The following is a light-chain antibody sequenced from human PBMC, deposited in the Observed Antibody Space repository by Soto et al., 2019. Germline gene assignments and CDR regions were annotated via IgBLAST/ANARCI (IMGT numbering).Light chain of an antibody. J-gene: IGKJ5*01. V-gene: IGKV3-15*01. CDR2: DTS. CDR1: PSVSSSY. CDR3: QQYNNWPPIT. Sequence: EIVLTQSPGTLSLSPGERATLSCRASPSVSSSYLAWYQQKPGQTPRLLIYDTSTRATGVPTRFSGSRSGAEFTLTISSLQSEDLAVYYCQQYNNWPPITFGQGTRLEI.